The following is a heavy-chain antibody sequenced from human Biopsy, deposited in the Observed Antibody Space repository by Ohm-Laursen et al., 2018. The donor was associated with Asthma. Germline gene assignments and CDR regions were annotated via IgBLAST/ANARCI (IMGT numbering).Heavy chain of an antibody. J-gene: IGHJ3*02. CDR3: VRDGTDDAFDI. CDR2: ISKDASTQ. D-gene: IGHD1-1*01. V-gene: IGHV3-30*01. CDR1: GFSFSNFA. Sequence: SLRLSCAASGFSFSNFAIHWVRPAPGKGLEWVGVISKDASTQDYADSVKGRFTMARVNSKNTLDLQMNSLREEDTAVYYCVRDGTDDAFDIWGQGTVVSVSS.